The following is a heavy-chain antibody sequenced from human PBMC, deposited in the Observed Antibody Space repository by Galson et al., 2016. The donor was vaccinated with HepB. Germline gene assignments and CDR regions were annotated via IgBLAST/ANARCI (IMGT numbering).Heavy chain of an antibody. J-gene: IGHJ6*04. CDR2: ISSLSSYI. V-gene: IGHV3-21*05. Sequence: SLRLSCAASGFTFSDYNMNWVRQAPGKGLEWVSYISSLSSYIYYADSVKGRFTLSRDNAQNSLYLQMNSLTAEDTAVYYCVRGNRIYDYYGMDVWGKGTTVTVSS. CDR1: GFTFSDYN. CDR3: VRGNRIYDYYGMDV. D-gene: IGHD2-15*01.